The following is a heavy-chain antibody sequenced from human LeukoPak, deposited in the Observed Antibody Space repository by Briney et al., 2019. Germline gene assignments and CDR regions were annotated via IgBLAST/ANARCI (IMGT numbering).Heavy chain of an antibody. D-gene: IGHD6-19*01. CDR1: GGSISSSSYY. J-gene: IGHJ4*02. CDR3: ARERVAGTGYDY. V-gene: IGHV4-61*01. Sequence: SETLSLTCTVSGGSISSSSYYWSWIRQPPGKGLEWIGYIYYSGSTNYNPSLKSRVTISVDTSKNQFSLKLSSVTAADTAVYYCARERVAGTGYDYWGQGTLVTVSS. CDR2: IYYSGST.